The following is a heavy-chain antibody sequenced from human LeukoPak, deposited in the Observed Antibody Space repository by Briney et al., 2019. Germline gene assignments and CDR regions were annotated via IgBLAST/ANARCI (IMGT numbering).Heavy chain of an antibody. V-gene: IGHV3-30*02. CDR3: ARDRHYGSGSYFDY. CDR2: IRYDGSNK. CDR1: GFTFSSYG. J-gene: IGHJ4*02. Sequence: GGPLRLSCAASGFTFSSYGIHWLRQAPGKGLEWGAFIRYDGSNKYYTDSVKGRFTISRDNSKNPLYLQMNSLRAEETAGYYCARDRHYGSGSYFDYWGQGTLVTVSS. D-gene: IGHD3-10*01.